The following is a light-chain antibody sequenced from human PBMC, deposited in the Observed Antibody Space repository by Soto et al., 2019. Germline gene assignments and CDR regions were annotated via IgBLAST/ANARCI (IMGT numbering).Light chain of an antibody. J-gene: IGLJ1*01. V-gene: IGLV2-8*01. Sequence: QSALTQPPSASGSPGQSVTISCTGTSSDVGAYNYVSWYQQHPGKAPKVMIYEVTKRPSGVPDRFSGSKSGNTASPTVSGLLAEDEADYYCTSYAGNNNFEVFGTGTKVTVL. CDR1: SSDVGAYNY. CDR3: TSYAGNNNFEV. CDR2: EVT.